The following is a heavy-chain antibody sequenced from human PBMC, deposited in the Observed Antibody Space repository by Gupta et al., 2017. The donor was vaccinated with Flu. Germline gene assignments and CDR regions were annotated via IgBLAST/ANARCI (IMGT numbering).Heavy chain of an antibody. Sequence: EVPLVESGGGLVQHGGSLRLSCSASGVPFSSYDLHWVRKATGKGLEWVSAIGTAGDTYYPGSVKGRLTIARENAKNSLYLQMNSLRAGDTAVYYWARAGGIAAAGSAFDYWGQGTRVTVSS. CDR3: ARAGGIAAAGSAFDY. J-gene: IGHJ4*02. CDR2: IGTAGDT. V-gene: IGHV3-13*01. D-gene: IGHD6-13*01. CDR1: GVPFSSYD.